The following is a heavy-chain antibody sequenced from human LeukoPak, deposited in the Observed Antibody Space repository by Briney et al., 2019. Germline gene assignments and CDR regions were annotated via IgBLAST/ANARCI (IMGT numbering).Heavy chain of an antibody. J-gene: IGHJ5*02. CDR3: ARTPRILTGYYASWFDP. D-gene: IGHD3-9*01. CDR1: GYTFTGYY. V-gene: IGHV1-2*02. CDR2: INPNSGGT. Sequence: ASVKVSCKASGYTFTGYYIHWVRQAPGQGLEWMGWINPNSGGTNYAQKFQGRVTMTRDTSISTAYMELSRLRSDDTAVYYCARTPRILTGYYASWFDPWGQGTLVTVSS.